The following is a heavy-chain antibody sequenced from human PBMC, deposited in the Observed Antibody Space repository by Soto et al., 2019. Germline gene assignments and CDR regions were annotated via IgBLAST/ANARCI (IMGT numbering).Heavy chain of an antibody. CDR1: GFTVSSYA. Sequence: EVQLLESGGGLVQPGGSLRLSCAASGFTVSSYARSWVRQAPGKGLEWVSAISGSGGSTYYADSVKGRFTISRDNSKNTLYLQMNSLRAEDTAVYYCTKVTTVVNFFDYWGPGTLVTVSS. J-gene: IGHJ4*02. V-gene: IGHV3-23*01. CDR3: TKVTTVVNFFDY. D-gene: IGHD4-17*01. CDR2: ISGSGGST.